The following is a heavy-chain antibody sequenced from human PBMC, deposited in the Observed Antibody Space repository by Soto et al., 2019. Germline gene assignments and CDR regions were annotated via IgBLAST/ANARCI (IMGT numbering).Heavy chain of an antibody. CDR2: INPILSMS. Sequence: QVQLVQSGAEVRKPGSSVKVSCKASGDTFSFYSINWVRQAPGLGLEWMGRINPILSMSNYAQRFQGRVTMTAYKSTRTAYMELSGLRSEDTAIYYCASSYGSGYRAFDYWGQGALVTVSS. D-gene: IGHD3-10*01. CDR3: ASSYGSGYRAFDY. CDR1: GDTFSFYS. V-gene: IGHV1-69*02. J-gene: IGHJ4*02.